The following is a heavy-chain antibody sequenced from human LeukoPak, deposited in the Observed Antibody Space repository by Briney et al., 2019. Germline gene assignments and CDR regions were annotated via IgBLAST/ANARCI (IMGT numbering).Heavy chain of an antibody. Sequence: APVKVSCKASGYTFTGYYMHWVRQAPGQGLEWMGRINPNSGGTNYAQKFQGRVTMTRDTSVSAAYMELSRLKSDDTAVYYCARSRDGYNSKLGDFDLWGRGTLVTVSS. J-gene: IGHJ2*01. V-gene: IGHV1-2*06. CDR3: ARSRDGYNSKLGDFDL. CDR1: GYTFTGYY. CDR2: INPNSGGT. D-gene: IGHD5-24*01.